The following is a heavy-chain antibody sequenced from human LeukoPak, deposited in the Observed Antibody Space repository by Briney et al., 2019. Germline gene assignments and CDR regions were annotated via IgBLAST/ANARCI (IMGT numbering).Heavy chain of an antibody. D-gene: IGHD3-10*01. CDR3: ARDTSGFGPYYYYYMDV. CDR2: IYTSGST. CDR1: GGSISSYY. Sequence: SETLSLTCTVSGGSISSYYWSWIRQPAGKGLEWIGRIYTSGSTNYNPSLKSRVTMSVDTSKNQFSLKLSSVTAADTAVYYCARDTSGFGPYYYYYMDVWGKGTTVTVSS. J-gene: IGHJ6*03. V-gene: IGHV4-4*07.